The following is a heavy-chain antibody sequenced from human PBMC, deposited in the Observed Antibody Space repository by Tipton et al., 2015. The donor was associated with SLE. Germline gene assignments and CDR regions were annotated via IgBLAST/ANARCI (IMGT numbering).Heavy chain of an antibody. CDR2: ISTSSSYT. V-gene: IGHV3-11*06. CDR1: GFTFSDYF. CDR3: ARGFNPYFDY. Sequence: SLRLSCAASGFTFSDYFMTWIRQAPGRGLEWVSYISTSSSYTDYADSVKGRFTISRDNAKNSLYLQMNSLRAEDTAVYYCARGFNPYFDYWGQGTLVTVSS. J-gene: IGHJ4*02.